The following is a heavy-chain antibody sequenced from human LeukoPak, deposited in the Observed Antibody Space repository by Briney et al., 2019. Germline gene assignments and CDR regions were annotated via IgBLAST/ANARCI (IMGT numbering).Heavy chain of an antibody. V-gene: IGHV3-49*04. Sequence: GGSLRLSCTSSGFTFGDFLMSWVRQAPGKGLEWVGFIRSKAYGGTRQYAASVNGRFTISRDDSKNIAYLQMNSLKTEDTAVYYCTRGQYGYSSRLDSWGQGTLVTVS. J-gene: IGHJ4*02. D-gene: IGHD6-19*01. CDR1: GFTFGDFL. CDR3: TRGQYGYSSRLDS. CDR2: IRSKAYGGTR.